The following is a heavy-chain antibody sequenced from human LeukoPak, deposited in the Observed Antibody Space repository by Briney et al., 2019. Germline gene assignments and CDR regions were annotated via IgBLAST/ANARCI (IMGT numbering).Heavy chain of an antibody. CDR3: ARDGASQAFDY. CDR2: ISYDGSNK. J-gene: IGHJ4*02. Sequence: GRSLRLSCAASGFTFSSYAMHWVRQAPGKGLEWVAVISYDGSNKYYADSVKGRFTISRDNSKNTLYLQMNSLRAEDTAVYYCARDGASQAFDYWGQGTLVTVSS. D-gene: IGHD3-16*01. V-gene: IGHV3-30-3*01. CDR1: GFTFSSYA.